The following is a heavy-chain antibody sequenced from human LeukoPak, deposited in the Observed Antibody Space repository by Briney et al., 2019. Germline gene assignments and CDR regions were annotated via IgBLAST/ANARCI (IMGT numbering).Heavy chain of an antibody. D-gene: IGHD3-10*01. Sequence: SETLSLTCTVSGGSLSSYYWSWIRQPPGKGLEWIGYIYYSGSTNYNPSLKSRVTISVDTSKNQFSLKLSSVTAADTAVYYYARGKWFGESLNWFDPWGQGTLVTVSS. CDR3: ARGKWFGESLNWFDP. J-gene: IGHJ5*02. CDR2: IYYSGST. CDR1: GGSLSSYY. V-gene: IGHV4-59*01.